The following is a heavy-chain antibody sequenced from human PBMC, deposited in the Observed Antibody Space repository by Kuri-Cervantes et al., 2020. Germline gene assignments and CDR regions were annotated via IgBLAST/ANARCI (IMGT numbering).Heavy chain of an antibody. CDR1: GFTFSSYG. CDR2: IRYDGGNK. Sequence: LSLTCAASGFTFSSYGMHWVRQAPGKGLEWVAFIRYDGGNKYYADSVKGRFTISRDNSKNTLYLQMNSLRAEDTAVYYCAKDPSGWYYGWFDPWGQGTLVTVSS. J-gene: IGHJ5*02. CDR3: AKDPSGWYYGWFDP. D-gene: IGHD6-19*01. V-gene: IGHV3-30*02.